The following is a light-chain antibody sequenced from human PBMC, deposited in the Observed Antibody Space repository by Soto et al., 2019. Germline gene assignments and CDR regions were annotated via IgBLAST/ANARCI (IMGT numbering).Light chain of an antibody. CDR1: QSVSSRY. Sequence: EIELTHSPGTLSLSPGELATLSCRASQSVSSRYSAWYQQKPGQAPRLLIYGASSRATGIPDRFSGSGSGTEFTLTISSLQSEDFAVYYCQQYGTLGQGTKVDIK. CDR3: QQYGT. V-gene: IGKV3-20*01. CDR2: GAS. J-gene: IGKJ1*01.